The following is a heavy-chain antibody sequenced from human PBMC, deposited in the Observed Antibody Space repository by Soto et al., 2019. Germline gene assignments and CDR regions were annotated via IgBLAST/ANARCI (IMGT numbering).Heavy chain of an antibody. J-gene: IGHJ6*02. V-gene: IGHV1-3*01. D-gene: IGHD2-2*01. CDR2: INAGNGNT. CDR1: GYTFTSYS. CDR3: AREDRDRETGLVPAAIDGMDV. Sequence: WPSVKVSCKASGYTFTSYSLHRVRQAPGQRLEWMGWINAGNGNTKYSQKFQGRVTITRDTSASTAYMELSSLRSEDTAVYYCAREDRDRETGLVPAAIDGMDVWGQGTTVTVSS.